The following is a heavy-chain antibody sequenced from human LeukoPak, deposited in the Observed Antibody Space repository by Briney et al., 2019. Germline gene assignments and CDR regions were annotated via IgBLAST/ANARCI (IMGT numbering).Heavy chain of an antibody. D-gene: IGHD3-9*01. CDR2: INTNTGNP. Sequence: GASVTVSCMASGYTFTIHAMNWVRQAPGQGLEWMGWINTNTGNPTYAQGFSGRFFFSSDTTVTTAYMRISRLRDADTAVSFCARTIFPYYFGYWGQGTLVTVSS. CDR3: ARTIFPYYFGY. J-gene: IGHJ4*02. CDR1: GYTFTIHA. V-gene: IGHV7-4-1*02.